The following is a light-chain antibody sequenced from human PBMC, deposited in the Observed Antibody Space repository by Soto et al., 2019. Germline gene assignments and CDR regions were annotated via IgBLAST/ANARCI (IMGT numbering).Light chain of an antibody. J-gene: IGLJ2*01. V-gene: IGLV2-8*01. CDR2: EVS. Sequence: QSALTQPPSASGSPGQSVTISCTGTSSDVGGYNYVSWYQQHPGKAPKLMIYEVSKWPSGVPNRFSGSKSGNTASLTVSGLQAEDDADYYCSSYAGTNKGVFGGGTKLTVL. CDR3: SSYAGTNKGV. CDR1: SSDVGGYNY.